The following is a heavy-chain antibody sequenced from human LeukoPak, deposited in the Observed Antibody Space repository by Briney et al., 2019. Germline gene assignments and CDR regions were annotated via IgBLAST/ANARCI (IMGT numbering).Heavy chain of an antibody. J-gene: IGHJ4*02. CDR3: ARLGYSVSWTDC. CDR2: IYHSGSA. V-gene: IGHV4-38-2*02. Sequence: SETLSLTCTVSGYSITSGYNWAWIRQPPGKVLEWIGSIYHSGSAYYNPSLKSRVTISVDTSKNQFSLRLSSVTATDMAVYFCARLGYSVSWTDCWGQGILVTVSS. D-gene: IGHD6-13*01. CDR1: GYSITSGYN.